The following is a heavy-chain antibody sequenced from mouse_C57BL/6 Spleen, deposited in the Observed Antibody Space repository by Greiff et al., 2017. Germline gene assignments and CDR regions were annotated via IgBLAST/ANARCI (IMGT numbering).Heavy chain of an antibody. CDR2: IYPRSGNT. Sequence: QVQLQQSGAELARPGASVKLSCKASGYTFTSYGISWVKQRTGQGLEWIGEIYPRSGNTYYNEKFKGKATLTADKSSSTAYMELRSLTSEDSAVYFCARRGDSECYFDYWGQGTTLTVSS. V-gene: IGHV1-81*01. CDR1: GYTFTSYG. CDR3: ARRGDSECYFDY. J-gene: IGHJ2*01.